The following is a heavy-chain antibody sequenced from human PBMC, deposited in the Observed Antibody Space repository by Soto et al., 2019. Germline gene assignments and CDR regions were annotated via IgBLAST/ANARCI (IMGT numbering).Heavy chain of an antibody. J-gene: IGHJ6*02. Sequence: EVQLLESGGGLVQPGGSLILSCAASGFTFIDYGMSWVRQAPGKGLEWVSGTRGGGGTTNYAESVKGRSTISRENCKNALYMQMIGLSVADTAVYYCPRTMITDKYYYGMAVWGQVTTVT. CDR1: GFTFIDYG. CDR3: PRTMITDKYYYGMAV. D-gene: IGHD3-16*01. CDR2: TRGGGGTT. V-gene: IGHV3-23*01.